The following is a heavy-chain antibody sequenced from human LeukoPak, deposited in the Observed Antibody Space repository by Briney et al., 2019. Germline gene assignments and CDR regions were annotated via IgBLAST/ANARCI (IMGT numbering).Heavy chain of an antibody. J-gene: IGHJ4*02. CDR1: GYSISSGYY. D-gene: IGHD1-26*01. V-gene: IGHV4-38-2*01. Sequence: TSETLSLTCAVSGYSISSGYYWGWIRQPPGKGLEWIGSIYHSGSTYYNPSLKSRVTISVDTSKNQFSLKLSSVTAADTAVYYCARHLQTMYVGPTLDYWGQGTLVTVSS. CDR3: ARHLQTMYVGPTLDY. CDR2: IYHSGST.